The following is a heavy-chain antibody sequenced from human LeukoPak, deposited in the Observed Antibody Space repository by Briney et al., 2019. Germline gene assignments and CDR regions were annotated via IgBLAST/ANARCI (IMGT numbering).Heavy chain of an antibody. CDR2: ISSSSSYI. V-gene: IGHV3-21*01. Sequence: PGGSLRLSCAASGFTFSSYSMNWVRQAPGKGLEWVSSISSSSSYIYYADPVKGRFTISRDNAKNSLYLQMNSLRAEDTAVYYCARDLRPYDFWSGSDYWGQGTLVTVSS. D-gene: IGHD3-3*01. CDR1: GFTFSSYS. J-gene: IGHJ4*02. CDR3: ARDLRPYDFWSGSDY.